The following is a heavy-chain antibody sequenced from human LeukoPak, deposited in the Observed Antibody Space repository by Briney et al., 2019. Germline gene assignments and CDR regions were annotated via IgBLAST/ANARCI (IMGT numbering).Heavy chain of an antibody. J-gene: IGHJ5*02. CDR3: ARLEIAVAGNRWFDP. Sequence: SETLSLTCTVSGGAISCSSYCWGWIRHPPGKCLEWSGSIYYSGSTYYNPSLKSRVTISVDTSKNQFSLKLTSVTAADTAVYYCARLEIAVAGNRWFDPWGQGTLVTVSS. CDR1: GGAISCSSYC. CDR2: IYYSGST. D-gene: IGHD6-13*01. V-gene: IGHV4-39*07.